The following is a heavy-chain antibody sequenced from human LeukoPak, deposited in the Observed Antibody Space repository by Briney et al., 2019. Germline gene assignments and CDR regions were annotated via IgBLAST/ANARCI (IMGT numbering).Heavy chain of an antibody. Sequence: PSETLSLTCTVSGGSISSYYWSWIRQPPGKGLECIGYIYYSGGTNYNPSLKSRVTISVDTSNNQFSLKLSPVTAADTAVYYCARASVVYYYMDVWGKGTTVTVSS. CDR3: ARASVVYYYMDV. CDR1: GGSISSYY. J-gene: IGHJ6*03. V-gene: IGHV4-59*01. CDR2: IYYSGGT. D-gene: IGHD4-23*01.